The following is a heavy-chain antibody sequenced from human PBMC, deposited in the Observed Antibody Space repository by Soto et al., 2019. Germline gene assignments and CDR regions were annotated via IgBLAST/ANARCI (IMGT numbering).Heavy chain of an antibody. CDR2: IIPIFGTA. CDR3: ASHGRQLVDYYYGMDV. J-gene: IGHJ6*02. CDR1: GGTFSSYA. Sequence: QVQLVQSGAEVKKPGSSVKVSCKASGGTFSSYAISWVRQAPGQGLEWMGGIIPIFGTANYAQKFQGRVTSTADESTSTAYMELSSLRSEDTAVYYCASHGRQLVDYYYGMDVWGQGTTVTVSS. V-gene: IGHV1-69*12. D-gene: IGHD6-6*01.